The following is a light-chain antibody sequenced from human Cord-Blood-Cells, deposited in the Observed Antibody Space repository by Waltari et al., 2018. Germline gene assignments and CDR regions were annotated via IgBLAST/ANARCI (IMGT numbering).Light chain of an antibody. CDR3: QQYYSTPYT. V-gene: IGKV4-1*01. CDR2: WAS. J-gene: IGKJ2*01. Sequence: DIVMTQSPDFLPVSLGERATIHRTSSQSVLSSPNNKSYLAWYQQKPGQPPKLLIYWASSRESGVPARFSGSGSGTDFTLTISSLQAEDVAVYYCQQYYSTPYTFGQGTKLEIK. CDR1: QSVLSSPNNKSY.